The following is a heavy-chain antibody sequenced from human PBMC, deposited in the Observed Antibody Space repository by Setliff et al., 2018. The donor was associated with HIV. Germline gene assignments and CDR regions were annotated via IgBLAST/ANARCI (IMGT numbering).Heavy chain of an antibody. D-gene: IGHD5-12*01. V-gene: IGHV1-18*01. CDR2: ITPVIGRP. CDR3: AATGSGGYVH. Sequence: ASVKVSCKGSGGDLNSFVISWVRQASGQGLEWMGGITPVIGRPNYAKDLQARVTMTTNTSTSTAYMYLRSLTSDDTAIYYCAATGSGGYVHWGQGTLVTVSS. J-gene: IGHJ4*02. CDR1: GGDLNSFV.